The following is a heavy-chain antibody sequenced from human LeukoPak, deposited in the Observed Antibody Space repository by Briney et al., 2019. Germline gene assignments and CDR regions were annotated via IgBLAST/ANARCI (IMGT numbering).Heavy chain of an antibody. V-gene: IGHV1-69*05. CDR1: GGTFSSDA. D-gene: IGHD3-3*01. CDR2: IIPIFGTA. J-gene: IGHJ6*03. CDR3: ATEPIFGVVTVYYYYYMDV. Sequence: GSSVKVSCKASGGTFSSDAISWVRQAPGQGLEWMGRIIPIFGTANYAQKFQGRVTITTDESTSTAYMELSSLRSEDTAVYYCATEPIFGVVTVYYYYYMDVWGKGTTVTVSS.